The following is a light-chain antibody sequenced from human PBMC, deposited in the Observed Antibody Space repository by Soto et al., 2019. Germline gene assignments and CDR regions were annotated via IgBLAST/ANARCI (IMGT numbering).Light chain of an antibody. CDR2: DAS. J-gene: IGKJ4*01. CDR3: QQRSKWPPLT. CDR1: QSVNIY. Sequence: EIVLTQSPATLSLSPGERATLSCRASQSVNIYLAWYQQNPGQAPRLLIYDASNRATGIPARFSGSGSGTDFTLTISSLEPEDFAVYYCQQRSKWPPLTFGGGTKVEIK. V-gene: IGKV3-11*01.